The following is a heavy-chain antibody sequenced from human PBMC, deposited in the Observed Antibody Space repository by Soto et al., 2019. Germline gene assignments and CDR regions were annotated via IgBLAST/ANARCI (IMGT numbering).Heavy chain of an antibody. CDR3: AREGTCSSTSCPTYFSFGMDV. Sequence: ASGKVSCKASGYTFTSYGISWVRQAPGQGLEWMGWISAYNGNTNYAQKLQGRVTMTTDTFTRTAYMEVRSLRSDDTAVYYCAREGTCSSTSCPTYFSFGMDVWGQGTTVTVSS. CDR1: GYTFTSYG. CDR2: ISAYNGNT. V-gene: IGHV1-18*01. D-gene: IGHD2-2*01. J-gene: IGHJ6*02.